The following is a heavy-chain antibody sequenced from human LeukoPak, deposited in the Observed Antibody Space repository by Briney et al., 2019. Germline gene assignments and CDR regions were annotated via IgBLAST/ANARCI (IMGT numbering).Heavy chain of an antibody. CDR2: INHSGST. D-gene: IGHD1-20*01. V-gene: IGHV4-34*01. CDR1: GGSFSGYY. CDR3: ARFNWNDVIFDY. Sequence: SETLSLTCAVYGGSFSGYYWSWIRQPPGKGLEWIGEINHSGSTNYNPSLKSRVTISVDTSKNQFSLKLSSVTAADTAVYYCARFNWNDVIFDYWGQGTLVTVSS. J-gene: IGHJ4*02.